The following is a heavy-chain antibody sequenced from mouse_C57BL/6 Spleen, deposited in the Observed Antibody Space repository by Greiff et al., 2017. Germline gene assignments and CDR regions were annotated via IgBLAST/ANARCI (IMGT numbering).Heavy chain of an antibody. J-gene: IGHJ1*03. CDR2: INPYNGGT. V-gene: IGHV1-19*01. CDR3: AKDYGSSHWYFDV. CDR1: GYTFTDYY. D-gene: IGHD1-1*01. Sequence: EVKLMESGPVLVKPGASVKMSCKASGYTFTDYYMNWVKQSHGKSLEWIGVINPYNGGTSYNQKFKGKATLTVDKSSSTAYMELNSLTSEDSAVYYCAKDYGSSHWYFDVWGTGTTVTVAS.